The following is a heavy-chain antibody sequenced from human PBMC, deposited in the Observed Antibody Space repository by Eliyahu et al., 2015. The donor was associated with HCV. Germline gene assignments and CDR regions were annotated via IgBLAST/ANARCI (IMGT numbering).Heavy chain of an antibody. V-gene: IGHV4-4*07. Sequence: QVQLQESGPGLVKPSETLSLTCTVSGGSISSYYWXWIRQPAGKGLEWIGRIYTSGSTNYNPSLKSRVTMSVDTSKNQFSLKLSSVTAADTAVYYCAREADTAMVSGLFDYWGQGTLVTVSS. D-gene: IGHD5-18*01. CDR1: GGSISSYY. J-gene: IGHJ4*02. CDR3: AREADTAMVSGLFDY. CDR2: IYTSGST.